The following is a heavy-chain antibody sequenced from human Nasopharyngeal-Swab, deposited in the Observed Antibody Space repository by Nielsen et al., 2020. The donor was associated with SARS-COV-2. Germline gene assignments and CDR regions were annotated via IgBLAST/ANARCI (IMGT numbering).Heavy chain of an antibody. J-gene: IGHJ4*02. CDR2: IDWDDDK. D-gene: IGHD3-9*01. CDR3: ARIHYDILTGYYSGEDY. Sequence: SGPTLVKPTQTLTLTCTFSGFSLSTSGMCVSWIRQPPGKALEWPARIDWDDDKYYSTSLKTRLTISKDTSKNQVVLTMTNMDPVDTATYYCARIHYDILTGYYSGEDYWGQGTLVTVSS. V-gene: IGHV2-70*11. CDR1: GFSLSTSGMC.